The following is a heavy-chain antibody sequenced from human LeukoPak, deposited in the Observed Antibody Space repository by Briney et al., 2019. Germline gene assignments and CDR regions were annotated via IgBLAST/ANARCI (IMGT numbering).Heavy chain of an antibody. CDR2: ISSSSSTI. J-gene: IGHJ4*02. CDR3: ARVHSSSWYVVDY. CDR1: EFSFSSYF. Sequence: GGSLRLSCAACEFSFSSYFMSWVRQAPGKGLEWVAYISSSSSTIDYADSVRGRFTVSRDNAKNSLYLQMNSLRAEDTAVYYCARVHSSSWYVVDYWGQGTLVTVSS. V-gene: IGHV3-48*01. D-gene: IGHD6-13*01.